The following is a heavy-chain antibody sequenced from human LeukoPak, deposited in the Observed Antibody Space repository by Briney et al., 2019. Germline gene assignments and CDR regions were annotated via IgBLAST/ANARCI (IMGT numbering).Heavy chain of an antibody. CDR2: TYYSGST. CDR1: GGSISSHY. Sequence: SETLSLTRTVSGGSISSHYWSWIRQPPGKGLEWIGYTYYSGSTNYNPSLKSRVTISVDTSKNQFSLKLSSVTAAGTAVYYCARDVDYMGWFDPWGQGTLVTVSS. CDR3: ARDVDYMGWFDP. V-gene: IGHV4-59*11. J-gene: IGHJ5*02. D-gene: IGHD4-11*01.